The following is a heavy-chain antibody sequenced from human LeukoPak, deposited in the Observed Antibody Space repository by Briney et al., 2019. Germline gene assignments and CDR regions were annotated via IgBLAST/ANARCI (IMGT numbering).Heavy chain of an antibody. CDR1: GGTFSSYA. D-gene: IGHD2-21*02. CDR3: ARDSRGAYCGGDCYLDAFDI. J-gene: IGHJ3*02. V-gene: IGHV1-69*13. Sequence: SVKVSCKASGGTFSSYAISWVRQAPGQGLEWMGGIIPIFGTANYAQKFQGRVTITADESTSTAYMELSSLRSEDTAVYYCARDSRGAYCGGDCYLDAFDIWGQGTMVTVSS. CDR2: IIPIFGTA.